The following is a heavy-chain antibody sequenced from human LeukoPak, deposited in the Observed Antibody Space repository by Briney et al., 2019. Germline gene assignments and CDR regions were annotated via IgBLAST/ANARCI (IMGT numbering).Heavy chain of an antibody. D-gene: IGHD3-10*01. CDR1: GFTFSSYA. Sequence: PGGSLRLSCAASGFTFSSYAMSWVRQAPGKGLEWVSAISGSGGSTYYADSVKGRFTISRDNSKNTLYLQMNSLRAEDTAVYYSAKMGVRGAGTNSDYWGQGTLVTVSS. CDR2: ISGSGGST. V-gene: IGHV3-23*01. CDR3: AKMGVRGAGTNSDY. J-gene: IGHJ4*02.